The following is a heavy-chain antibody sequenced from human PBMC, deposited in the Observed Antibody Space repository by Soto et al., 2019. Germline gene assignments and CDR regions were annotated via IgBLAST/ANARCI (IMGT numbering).Heavy chain of an antibody. CDR1: GFSFYGYA. CDR3: AKFKGEVIANYDCDH. Sequence: VQLLESGGGLVQPGGSLRLSCAASGFSFYGYAMTWVRQGPGKGLEWVSAITNGGGGRRDYADSVKGRFTISREKSQHTLYLQMNSQRADDTAVYYCAKFKGEVIANYDCDHWGQGTLVTVSS. J-gene: IGHJ4*02. V-gene: IGHV3-23*01. CDR2: ITNGGGGRR. D-gene: IGHD3-16*02.